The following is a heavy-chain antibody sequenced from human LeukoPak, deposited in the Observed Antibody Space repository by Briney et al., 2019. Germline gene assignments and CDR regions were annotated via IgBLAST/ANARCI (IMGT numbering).Heavy chain of an antibody. J-gene: IGHJ4*02. CDR3: ARPSGGTPFKRFDY. D-gene: IGHD1-14*01. CDR1: GGSLSDYN. V-gene: IGHV4-34*01. Sequence: SETLCLTCAVYGGSLSDYNWTWIRQPPGKGLEWVGEIGHNGTTNYNPSLKGRVTISLDTSKNQFSMKLTSVTAADTAVYYCARPSGGTPFKRFDYWGEGTLVTVSS. CDR2: IGHNGTT.